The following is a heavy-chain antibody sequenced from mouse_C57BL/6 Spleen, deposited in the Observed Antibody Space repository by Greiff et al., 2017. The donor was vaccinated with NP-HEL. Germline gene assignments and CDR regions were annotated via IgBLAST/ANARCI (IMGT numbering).Heavy chain of an antibody. CDR1: GYSITSGYY. Sequence: EVKLQESGPGLVKPSQSLSLTCSVTGYSITSGYYWNWIRQFPGNKLEWMGYISYDGSNNYNPSLKNRISITRDTSKNQFFLKLNSVTTEDTATYYCARGHDYDGTFYAMDYWGQGTSVTVSS. CDR3: ARGHDYDGTFYAMDY. J-gene: IGHJ4*01. V-gene: IGHV3-6*01. D-gene: IGHD2-4*01. CDR2: ISYDGSN.